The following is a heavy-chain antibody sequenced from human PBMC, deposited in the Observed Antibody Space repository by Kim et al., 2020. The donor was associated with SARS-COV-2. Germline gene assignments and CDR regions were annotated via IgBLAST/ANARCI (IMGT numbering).Heavy chain of an antibody. V-gene: IGHV1-2*02. CDR3: ARDGGVGSSGYYYAGYYFDY. CDR1: GYTFTGYY. J-gene: IGHJ4*02. Sequence: ASVKVSCKASGYTFTGYYMHWVRQAPGQGLEWMGWINPNSGGTNYAQKFQGRVTMTRDTSISTAYMELSRLRSDDTAVYYCARDGGVGSSGYYYAGYYFDYWGQGTLVTVSS. CDR2: INPNSGGT. D-gene: IGHD3-22*01.